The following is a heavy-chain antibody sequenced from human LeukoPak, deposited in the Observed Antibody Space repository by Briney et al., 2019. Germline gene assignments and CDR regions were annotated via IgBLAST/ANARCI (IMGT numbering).Heavy chain of an antibody. J-gene: IGHJ4*02. CDR1: GGSISSGGYS. CDR3: AREGPRWYSSGGFDY. V-gene: IGHV4-30-2*06. CDR2: IYHSGST. Sequence: PSQTLSLTCTVSGGSISSGGYSWSWIRQSPGKGLEWIGYIYHSGSTYYNPSLKSRVTISVDRSKNQFSLKLSSVTAADTAVYYCAREGPRWYSSGGFDYWGQGTLVTVSS. D-gene: IGHD6-19*01.